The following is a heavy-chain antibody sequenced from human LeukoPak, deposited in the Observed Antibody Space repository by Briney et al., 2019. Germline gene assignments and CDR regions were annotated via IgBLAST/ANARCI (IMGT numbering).Heavy chain of an antibody. CDR1: GFTFSSYS. D-gene: IGHD3-22*01. CDR3: ARGVQDYYDSSGYLDY. CDR2: FSTSSSYI. J-gene: IGHJ4*02. V-gene: IGHV3-21*01. Sequence: RRSLRLSCAASGFTFSSYSTNWVRQAPRRGLEWVSSFSTSSSYIYYADSVKGRFIISRDNAKNSLYLQMNSLRVEDTAVYFCARGVQDYYDSSGYLDYWGQGTLVTVSS.